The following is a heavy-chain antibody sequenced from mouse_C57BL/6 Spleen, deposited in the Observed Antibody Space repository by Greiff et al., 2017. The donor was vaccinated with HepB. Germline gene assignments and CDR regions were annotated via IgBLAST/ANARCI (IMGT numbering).Heavy chain of an antibody. CDR2: IDPETGGT. V-gene: IGHV1-15*01. J-gene: IGHJ3*01. D-gene: IGHD1-1*01. CDR3: TADYYGGGFAY. Sequence: QVQLQQSGAELVRPGASVTLSCKASGYTFTDYEMHWVKQTPVHGLEWIGAIDPETGGTAYNQKFKGKAILTADKSSSTAYMELRSLTSEDSAVYYCTADYYGGGFAYWGQGTLVTVSA. CDR1: GYTFTDYE.